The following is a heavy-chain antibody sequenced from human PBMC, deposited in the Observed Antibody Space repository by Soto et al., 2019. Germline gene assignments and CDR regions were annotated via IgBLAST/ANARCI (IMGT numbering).Heavy chain of an antibody. Sequence: QVQLQESGPGLVKPSQTLSLTCTVSGGSISSGGYYWSWIRQHPGKGLEWIGYSYYRGSTYYNPSLKSRLTVAVDRSNNQFSRELSSVTAADTAVYYCASSDEYQLPDDYWGQGTLVTVSS. CDR2: SYYRGST. D-gene: IGHD2-2*01. V-gene: IGHV4-31*03. CDR3: ASSDEYQLPDDY. CDR1: GGSISSGGYY. J-gene: IGHJ4*02.